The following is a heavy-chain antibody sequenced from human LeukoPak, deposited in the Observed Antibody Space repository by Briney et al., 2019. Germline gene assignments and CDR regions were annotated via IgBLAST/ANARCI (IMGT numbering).Heavy chain of an antibody. CDR2: IKSKSDGGTT. V-gene: IGHV3-15*01. Sequence: GGSLRLSCAASGFTFSNYAVSWVRQAPGKGLEWVGRIKSKSDGGTTDYAAPVKGRFTISRDDSKNTLYLQMNSLKTEDTAVYYCTTGRTGYCSSTSCYTAKGSNWFDPWGQGTLVTVSS. D-gene: IGHD2-2*02. CDR3: TTGRTGYCSSTSCYTAKGSNWFDP. J-gene: IGHJ5*02. CDR1: GFTFSNYA.